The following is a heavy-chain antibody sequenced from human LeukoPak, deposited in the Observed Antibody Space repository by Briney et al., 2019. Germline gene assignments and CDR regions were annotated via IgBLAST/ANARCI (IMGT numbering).Heavy chain of an antibody. CDR3: ARRAFNSHDAFDI. CDR2: ISGSADNT. Sequence: GGSLRLSCAACGFTFSNYAMSWVRQAPGKGLEWVSGISGSADNTYYADSVKGRFRIFRDNAKNTQYLQMNSLRAEYTAVYYCARRAFNSHDAFDIWGQGTMVTVSS. J-gene: IGHJ3*02. CDR1: GFTFSNYA. V-gene: IGHV3-23*01. D-gene: IGHD3-3*02.